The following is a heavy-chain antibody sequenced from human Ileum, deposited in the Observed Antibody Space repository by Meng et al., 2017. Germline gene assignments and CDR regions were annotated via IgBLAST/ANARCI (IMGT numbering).Heavy chain of an antibody. CDR1: GFTFSSYS. J-gene: IGHJ5*02. CDR2: ISSSSSYI. Sequence: EVQLVESGGDLVKPGGFLRLSCAASGFTFSSYSMNWVRQAPGKGLEWVSSISSSSSYIYYADSLKGRFTISRDNAKNSLYLQMNSLRAEDTAVYYCARERQDNRWFDPWGQGTLVTVSS. D-gene: IGHD1-1*01. V-gene: IGHV3-21*01. CDR3: ARERQDNRWFDP.